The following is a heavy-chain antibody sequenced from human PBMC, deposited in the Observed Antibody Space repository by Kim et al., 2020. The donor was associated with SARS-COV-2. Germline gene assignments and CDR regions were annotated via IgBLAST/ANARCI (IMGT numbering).Heavy chain of an antibody. Sequence: GGSLRLSCAAPGFTVSTTYMNWVRQTPRKGLEWVSVIYSGGHTYHADSAKGRFSISRDFSKNTVFLQLNNLGVEDTAVYYCARTAAAGEIDCWGPGTLVTVSS. CDR2: IYSGGHT. CDR3: ARTAAAGEIDC. J-gene: IGHJ1*01. V-gene: IGHV3-53*01. CDR1: GFTVSTTY. D-gene: IGHD6-13*01.